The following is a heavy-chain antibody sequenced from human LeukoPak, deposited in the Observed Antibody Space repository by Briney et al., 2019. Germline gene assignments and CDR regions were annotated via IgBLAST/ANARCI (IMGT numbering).Heavy chain of an antibody. V-gene: IGHV1-69*05. D-gene: IGHD2-8*02. CDR1: GGTFSSFD. Sequence: SVEVSCKASGGTFSSFDISWARQAPGQGLEWMGGIIPIFGTANYAQKFQGRVTITTDESSYTAYMDLTSLRPDDTAIYYCARRTGTFSTHFDFWGPGTLVTVSS. CDR3: ARRTGTFSTHFDF. J-gene: IGHJ4*02. CDR2: IIPIFGTA.